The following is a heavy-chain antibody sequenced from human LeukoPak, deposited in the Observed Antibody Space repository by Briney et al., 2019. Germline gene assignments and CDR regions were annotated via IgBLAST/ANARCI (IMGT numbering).Heavy chain of an antibody. CDR1: GFTFSSYD. Sequence: PGGSLRLSCAGSGFTFSSYDMSWVRQAPGQGLEWVSVISDSGDYTSYADSVRGRFTISRDNSRNTRDLQMISLRPEDTVVYYCAKDTSIGKYCTNGVCSPFYYWGQGTLVSVSS. J-gene: IGHJ4*02. CDR3: AKDTSIGKYCTNGVCSPFYY. CDR2: ISDSGDYT. V-gene: IGHV3-23*01. D-gene: IGHD2-8*01.